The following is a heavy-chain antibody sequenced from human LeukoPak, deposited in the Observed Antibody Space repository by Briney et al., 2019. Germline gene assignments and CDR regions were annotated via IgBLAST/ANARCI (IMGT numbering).Heavy chain of an antibody. D-gene: IGHD1/OR15-1a*01. CDR1: GFTFSTYA. CDR3: TRSNNDHFDY. J-gene: IGHJ4*02. CDR2: LRGGGSNT. Sequence: GGSLRLSCAASGFTFSTYAMNWFRQAPGKGLEWVSSLRGGGSNTYYADSVEGRFTISRDNSKNTMSVQMDDLRAEDTAVYYCTRSNNDHFDYWGQGTLVTVSS. V-gene: IGHV3-23*01.